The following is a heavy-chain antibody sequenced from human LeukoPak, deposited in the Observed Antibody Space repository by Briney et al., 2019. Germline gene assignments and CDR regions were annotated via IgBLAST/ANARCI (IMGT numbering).Heavy chain of an antibody. Sequence: ASVKVSCKASGYTFSNYYMKWVRQAPGQGLEWMGIINPVGGSTSYAQKFQGRVTMTWDTSTSTVYMELSSLRYEDTAVYYCARGYSYDSVLDYWGQGTLVTVSS. V-gene: IGHV1-46*01. CDR2: INPVGGST. D-gene: IGHD5-18*01. J-gene: IGHJ4*02. CDR1: GYTFSNYY. CDR3: ARGYSYDSVLDY.